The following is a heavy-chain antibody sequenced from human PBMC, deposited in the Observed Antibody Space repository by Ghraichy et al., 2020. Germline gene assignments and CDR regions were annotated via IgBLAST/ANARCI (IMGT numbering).Heavy chain of an antibody. CDR1: GFTFSSYS. V-gene: IGHV3-21*01. CDR2: ISSSSSYI. D-gene: IGHD5-24*01. J-gene: IGHJ4*02. Sequence: GGSLRLSCAASGFTFSSYSMNWVRQAPGKGLEWVSSISSSSSYIYYADSVKGRFTISRDNAKNSLYLQMNSLRAEDTAVYYCARESEGEMATIGGGLDYWGQGTLVTVSS. CDR3: ARESEGEMATIGGGLDY.